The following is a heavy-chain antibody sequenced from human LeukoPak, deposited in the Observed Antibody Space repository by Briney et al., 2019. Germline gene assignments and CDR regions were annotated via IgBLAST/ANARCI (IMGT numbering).Heavy chain of an antibody. CDR2: IWYDGSNK. J-gene: IGHJ6*02. CDR1: GFTFSSYA. Sequence: GGSLRLSCAASGFTFSSYAMSWVRQAPGKGLEWMAVIWYDGSNKYYADSVKGRFTISRDNSKNTLYLQMNSLRAEDTAVYYCARDQIGDILTGYYFYYYYGMDVWGQGTTVTVSS. V-gene: IGHV3-33*08. CDR3: ARDQIGDILTGYYFYYYYGMDV. D-gene: IGHD3-9*01.